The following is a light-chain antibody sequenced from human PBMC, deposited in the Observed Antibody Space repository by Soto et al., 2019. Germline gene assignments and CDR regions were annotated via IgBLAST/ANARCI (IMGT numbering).Light chain of an antibody. J-gene: IGLJ1*01. Sequence: QSALTQPASVSGSPGQSITISCTGTSSDVGAYNYDSWYQQYPGEAPKVIIYDVSHRPAGVSNRFSGSKSANTASLTSSGLQTQDEADYYCSSYTSATTYVFGTGTKLTVL. V-gene: IGLV2-14*01. CDR3: SSYTSATTYV. CDR2: DVS. CDR1: SSDVGAYNY.